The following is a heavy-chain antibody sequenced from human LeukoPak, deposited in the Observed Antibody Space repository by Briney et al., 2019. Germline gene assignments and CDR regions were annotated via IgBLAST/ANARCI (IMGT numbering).Heavy chain of an antibody. Sequence: ASVKVSCKASGYTFTSYDINWVRQATGQGLEWMGWMNPNSGNTGYAQKLQGRVTMTTDTSTSTAYMELRSLRSDDTAVYYCARDLVVMPSTVAGTEGWFDPWGQGTLVTVSS. V-gene: IGHV1-8*02. J-gene: IGHJ5*02. D-gene: IGHD6-19*01. CDR2: MNPNSGNT. CDR1: GYTFTSYD. CDR3: ARDLVVMPSTVAGTEGWFDP.